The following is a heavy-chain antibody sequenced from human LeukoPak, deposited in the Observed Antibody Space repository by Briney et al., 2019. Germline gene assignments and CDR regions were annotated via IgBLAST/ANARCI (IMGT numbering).Heavy chain of an antibody. CDR3: ARHNNYDFWSGYFDY. J-gene: IGHJ4*02. D-gene: IGHD3-3*01. CDR2: IYQSGST. CDR1: GYSISSGYY. Sequence: SETLSLTCAVLGYSISSGYYWGWIRQPPGKGLECIGSIYQSGSTYYNPSLKSRVTISVDTSKNQFSLKLSSVTAADTAVYYCARHNNYDFWSGYFDYWGQGTLVTVSS. V-gene: IGHV4-38-2*01.